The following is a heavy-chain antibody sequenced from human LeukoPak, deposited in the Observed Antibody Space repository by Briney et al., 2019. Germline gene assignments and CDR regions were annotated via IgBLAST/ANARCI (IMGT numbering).Heavy chain of an antibody. CDR3: ATIGVYYYYGMDV. CDR2: ISGSGGST. Sequence: GGSLRLSCAASGFTFSSYGMSWVRQAPGKGLEWVSAISGSGGSTYYADSVKGRFTISRDNSKNTLYLQMNSLRAEDTAVYYCATIGVYYYYGMDVWGQGTTVTVSS. V-gene: IGHV3-23*01. J-gene: IGHJ6*02. CDR1: GFTFSSYG.